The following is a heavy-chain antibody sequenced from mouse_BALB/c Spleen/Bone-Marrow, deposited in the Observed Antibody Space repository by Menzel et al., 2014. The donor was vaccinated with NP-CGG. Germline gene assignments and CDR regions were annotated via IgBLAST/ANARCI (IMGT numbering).Heavy chain of an antibody. D-gene: IGHD1-1*01. Sequence: VKLVESGPELVGPGVSVKLSCKGSGYTFTDYAMHWVKQSHAKSLEWIGVISTYSGNTNYNQKFKGKATMTVDKSSSTAYMELARLTSEDSASYYCARSYYGFQYYFDYWGDGTTPTVSS. V-gene: IGHV1-67*01. CDR2: ISTYSGNT. CDR3: ARSYYGFQYYFDY. J-gene: IGHJ2*01. CDR1: GYTFTDYA.